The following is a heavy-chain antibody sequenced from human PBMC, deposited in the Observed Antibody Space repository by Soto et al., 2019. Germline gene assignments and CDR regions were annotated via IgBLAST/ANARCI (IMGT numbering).Heavy chain of an antibody. V-gene: IGHV3-23*01. D-gene: IGHD3-22*01. CDR2: ISGSGGST. J-gene: IGHJ3*02. CDR1: GFTFSSYA. Sequence: GSLRLSCAASGFTFSSYAMSWVRQAPGKGLEWVSAISGSGGSTYYADSVKGRFTISRGNSKNTLYLQMNSLRAEDTAVYYCAKDHDSSGYYYGGNAFDIWGQGTMVTVSS. CDR3: AKDHDSSGYYYGGNAFDI.